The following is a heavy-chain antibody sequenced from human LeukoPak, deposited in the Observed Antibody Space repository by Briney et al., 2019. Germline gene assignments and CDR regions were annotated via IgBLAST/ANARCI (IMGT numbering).Heavy chain of an antibody. J-gene: IGHJ4*02. CDR3: VKSSHGSGTYYGGFDY. CDR2: LSDSGPST. CDR1: GFIFKNYA. D-gene: IGHD3-10*01. V-gene: IGHV3-23*01. Sequence: GGSLRLSCAASGFIFKNYAMSWVRQAPGKGLEWVTILSDSGPSTYYADSAKGRFTISRDNSKNTLYLQVNSLRGEDTALYYCVKSSHGSGTYYGGFDYWGQGTLVSVS.